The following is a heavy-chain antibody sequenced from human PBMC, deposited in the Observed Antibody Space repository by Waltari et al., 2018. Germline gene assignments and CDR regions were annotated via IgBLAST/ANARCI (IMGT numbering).Heavy chain of an antibody. V-gene: IGHV1-69*12. CDR2: IIPIFGTA. Sequence: QVQLVQSGAEVKKPGSSVKVSCMASGGLFSSYATTWVRQAPGQGLEWMGGIIPIFGTANYAQKFQGRVTITADESTSTAYMELSSLRSEDTAVYYCAREGAATGIPLARYYYFDYWGQGTLVTVSS. J-gene: IGHJ4*02. D-gene: IGHD6-13*01. CDR1: GGLFSSYA. CDR3: AREGAATGIPLARYYYFDY.